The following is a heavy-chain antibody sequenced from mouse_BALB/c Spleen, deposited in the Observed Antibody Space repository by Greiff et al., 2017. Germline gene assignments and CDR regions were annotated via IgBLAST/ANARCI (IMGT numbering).Heavy chain of an antibody. CDR1: GYAFSSYW. J-gene: IGHJ4*01. CDR2: IYPGDGDT. V-gene: IGHV1-80*01. Sequence: QVQLKESGAELVRPGSSVKISCKASGYAFSSYWMNWVKQRPGQGLEWIGQIYPGDGDTNYNGKFKGKATLTADKSSSTAYMQLSSLTSEDSAVYCCARGYDSYYAMDYWGQGTSVTVSS. D-gene: IGHD2-2*01. CDR3: ARGYDSYYAMDY.